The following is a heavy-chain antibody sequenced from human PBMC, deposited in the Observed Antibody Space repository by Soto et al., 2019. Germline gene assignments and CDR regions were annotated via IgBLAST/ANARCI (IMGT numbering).Heavy chain of an antibody. J-gene: IGHJ1*01. CDR2: IIPIFGTA. Sequence: SVKVSCKASGGTFSSYAISWVRQAPGQGLEWMGGIIPIFGTANYAQKFQGRVTITADESTSTAYMELSSLRSEDTAVYYCVTNGDYYDRSGPKYFQYWGQGTLVTVSS. V-gene: IGHV1-69*13. D-gene: IGHD3-22*01. CDR1: GGTFSSYA. CDR3: VTNGDYYDRSGPKYFQY.